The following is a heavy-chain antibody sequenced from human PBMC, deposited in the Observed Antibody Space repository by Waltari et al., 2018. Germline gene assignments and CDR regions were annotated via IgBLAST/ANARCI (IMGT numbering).Heavy chain of an antibody. J-gene: IGHJ6*03. CDR2: ISYDGSNK. Sequence: QVQLVESGGGVVQPGRSLRLSYAASGFTFSSYGMHWVRQAPGKGLEWVAGISYDGSNKYYADSVKGRFTISRDNSKNTLYLQMNSLRAEDTAVYYCAKGVVADYYMDVWGKGTTVTVSS. V-gene: IGHV3-30*18. CDR3: AKGVVADYYMDV. D-gene: IGHD2-15*01. CDR1: GFTFSSYG.